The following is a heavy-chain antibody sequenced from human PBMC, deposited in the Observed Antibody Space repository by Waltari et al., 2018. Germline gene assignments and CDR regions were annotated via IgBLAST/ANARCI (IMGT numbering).Heavy chain of an antibody. CDR1: GFTFSSYG. Sequence: QVQLVESGGGVVQPGGSLRLSCAASGFTFSSYGMHWVRQAPGKGLEWVAFIRYDGSNKYYADSVKGRFTISRDNSKTTLYLQMNSLRAEDTAVYYCAKDRGSGWYRTFDYWGQGTLVTVSS. D-gene: IGHD6-19*01. CDR2: IRYDGSNK. V-gene: IGHV3-30*02. CDR3: AKDRGSGWYRTFDY. J-gene: IGHJ4*02.